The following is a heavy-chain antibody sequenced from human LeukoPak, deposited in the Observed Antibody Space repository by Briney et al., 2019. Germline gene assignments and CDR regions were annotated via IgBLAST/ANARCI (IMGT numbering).Heavy chain of an antibody. D-gene: IGHD6-13*01. Sequence: PSETLSLTCTVSGGSISSYYWSWIRQPPGKGLEWIGYIYYSGSTNYNPSLKSRVTISVDTSKSQFSLKLSSVAAADTAVYYCARGLSAADDAFDIWGEGTMVTVSS. V-gene: IGHV4-59*01. J-gene: IGHJ3*02. CDR2: IYYSGST. CDR1: GGSISSYY. CDR3: ARGLSAADDAFDI.